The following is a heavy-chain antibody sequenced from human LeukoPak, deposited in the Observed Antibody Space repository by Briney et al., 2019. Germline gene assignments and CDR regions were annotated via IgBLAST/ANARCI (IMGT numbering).Heavy chain of an antibody. V-gene: IGHV4-59*01. Sequence: SETLSLTCTVSGGSISSYYWSWIRQPPGKGLEWIGYVYYSGSTDYNPSLESRVTISVDTSKNHFSLKLNSVTAADTAVYYCARPVSSGSYSGAFDIWGQGTRVTASS. CDR2: VYYSGST. CDR3: ARPVSSGSYSGAFDI. J-gene: IGHJ3*02. D-gene: IGHD3-10*01. CDR1: GGSISSYY.